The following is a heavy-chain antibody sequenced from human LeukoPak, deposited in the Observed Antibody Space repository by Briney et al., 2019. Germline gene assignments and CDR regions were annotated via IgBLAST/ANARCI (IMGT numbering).Heavy chain of an antibody. V-gene: IGHV3-30*02. D-gene: IGHD7-27*01. CDR3: AKPTGDLYYFDY. Sequence: GGSLRLSCAASGFTFSSYGMHWVRQAPGKGLEWVAFIRYDGSNKYYADSVKGRFTISRDNSKNTLYLQMNSLRAEDTAVYYCAKPTGDLYYFDYWGQRTLVTVSS. CDR2: IRYDGSNK. J-gene: IGHJ4*02. CDR1: GFTFSSYG.